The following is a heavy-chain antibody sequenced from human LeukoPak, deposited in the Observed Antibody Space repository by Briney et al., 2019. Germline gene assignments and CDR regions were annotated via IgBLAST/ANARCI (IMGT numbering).Heavy chain of an antibody. D-gene: IGHD6-13*01. Sequence: SETLSLTCTVSGGSISSYYWSWIRQPAGKGLEWIGSIYYSGSTYYNPSLKSRVTISVDTSKNQFSLKLSSVTAADTAVYYCARLYRQLGSVYWGQGTLVTVSS. CDR3: ARLYRQLGSVY. J-gene: IGHJ4*02. V-gene: IGHV4-59*05. CDR2: IYYSGST. CDR1: GGSISSYY.